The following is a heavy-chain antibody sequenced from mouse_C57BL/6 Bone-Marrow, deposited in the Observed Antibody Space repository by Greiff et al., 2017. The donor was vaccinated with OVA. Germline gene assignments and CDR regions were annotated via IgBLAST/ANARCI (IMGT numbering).Heavy chain of an antibody. V-gene: IGHV7-3*01. CDR2: IRNKANGYTT. J-gene: IGHJ1*03. CDR3: ARAVPFTTVVHWYFDV. CDR1: GFTFTDYY. Sequence: EVMLVESGGGLVQPGGSLSLSCAASGFTFTDYYMSWVRQPPGKALEWLGFIRNKANGYTTEYSASVKGRFTISRDNSQSILYLQMNALRAEDSATYYCARAVPFTTVVHWYFDVWGTGTTVTVSS. D-gene: IGHD1-1*01.